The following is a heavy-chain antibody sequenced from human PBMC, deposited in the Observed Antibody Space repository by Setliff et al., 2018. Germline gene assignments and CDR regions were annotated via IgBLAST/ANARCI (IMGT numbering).Heavy chain of an antibody. D-gene: IGHD5-18*01. J-gene: IGHJ6*03. CDR1: GGTFSSYG. CDR3: AREGVDTRSSTDYRYYMDV. Sequence: ASVKVSCKASGGTFSSYGISWVRQAPGQGLEWLGGTIPNFGTTNYAQEFQGRVTTITDESTSTAYMELSSLRFEDTAVYYCAREGVDTRSSTDYRYYMDVWGKGTTVTVSS. V-gene: IGHV1-69*05. CDR2: TIPNFGTT.